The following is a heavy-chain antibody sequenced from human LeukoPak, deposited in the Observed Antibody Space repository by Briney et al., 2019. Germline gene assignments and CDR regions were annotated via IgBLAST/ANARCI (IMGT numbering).Heavy chain of an antibody. J-gene: IGHJ2*01. V-gene: IGHV3-23*01. CDR1: GFTFSSYA. CDR3: AKSDRFRVHCSSTSCYGWYFDL. CDR2: ISGSGGST. D-gene: IGHD2-2*01. Sequence: GGSLRLSCAGSGFTFSSYAMSWVRQAPGKGLEWVSAISGSGGSTYYADSVRGRFTISRDNSKNTLYLQMNSLRAEDTAVYYCAKSDRFRVHCSSTSCYGWYFDLWGRGTLVTVSS.